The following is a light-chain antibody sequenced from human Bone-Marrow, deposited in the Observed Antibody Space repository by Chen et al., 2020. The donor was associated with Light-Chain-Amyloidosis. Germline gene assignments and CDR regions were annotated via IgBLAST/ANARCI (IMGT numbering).Light chain of an antibody. J-gene: IGLJ1*01. CDR3: AAWDGSLSGYV. Sequence: QSALTQPPSASGTPGQSVTISCTGTSSDVGGYNYVSWYQHHPGKAPNLIIYEATQRPSGVPDRFSGSQSDNTASLTVSGLQAEDEADYYCAAWDGSLSGYVFGTGTKVIVL. V-gene: IGLV2-8*01. CDR2: EAT. CDR1: SSDVGGYNY.